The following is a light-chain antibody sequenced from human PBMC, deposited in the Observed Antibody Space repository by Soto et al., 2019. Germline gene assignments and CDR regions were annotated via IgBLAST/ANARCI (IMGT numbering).Light chain of an antibody. Sequence: EIVMTHSPATLSVSPWERATLSVRASQSVSSNLAWYQQKPGQAPRLLIYGASSRATGIPDRFSGSGSGTDFTLTISSVEPEDFAVYYCQQRSNWINFGQGTRLEIK. J-gene: IGKJ5*01. CDR1: QSVSSN. CDR3: QQRSNWIN. CDR2: GAS. V-gene: IGKV3-11*01.